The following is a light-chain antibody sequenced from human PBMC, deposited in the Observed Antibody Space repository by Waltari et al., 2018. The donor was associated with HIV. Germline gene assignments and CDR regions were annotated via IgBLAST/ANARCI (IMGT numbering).Light chain of an antibody. CDR1: QSVSSSY. CDR2: GAS. CDR3: QQYGSSSGT. Sequence: EVVLTQSPGTLSLSXGERATLSCRASQSVSSSYLAWYQQRHGQAPRLLIYGASSRATGIPDRFSGSGSGTDFTLTISRLEPEDFAVYYCQQYGSSSGTFGQGTKVEIK. V-gene: IGKV3-20*01. J-gene: IGKJ1*01.